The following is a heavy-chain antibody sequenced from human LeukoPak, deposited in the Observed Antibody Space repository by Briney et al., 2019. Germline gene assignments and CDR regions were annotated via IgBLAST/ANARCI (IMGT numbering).Heavy chain of an antibody. CDR3: ARANPVIIPPTYWFDP. J-gene: IGHJ5*02. CDR1: GGSISSGGYS. CDR2: IYYSGST. Sequence: SQTLSLTCAVSGGSISSGGYSWSWIRQPPGKGLEWIGYIYYSGSTYYNPSLKSRVTISVDTSKNQFSLKLSSVTAADTAVYYCARANPVIIPPTYWFDPWGQGTLVTVSS. V-gene: IGHV4-30-2*01. D-gene: IGHD3-3*01.